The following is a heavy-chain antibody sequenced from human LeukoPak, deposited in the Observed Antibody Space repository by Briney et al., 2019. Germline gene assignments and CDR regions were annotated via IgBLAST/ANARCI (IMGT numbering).Heavy chain of an antibody. CDR1: GFRFTSYA. CDR2: ISYDGSNK. V-gene: IGHV3-30*18. J-gene: IGHJ4*02. D-gene: IGHD5-18*01. CDR3: AKSDTAMDPPGY. Sequence: GGSLRLSCTASGFRFTSYAMHWVRQAPGKGLEWVAVISYDGSNKYYADSVKGRFTISRDNSKNTLYLQMNSLRAEDTAVYYCAKSDTAMDPPGYWGQGTLITVSS.